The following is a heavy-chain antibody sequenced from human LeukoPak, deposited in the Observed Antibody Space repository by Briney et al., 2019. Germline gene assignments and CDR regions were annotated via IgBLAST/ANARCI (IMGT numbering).Heavy chain of an antibody. CDR2: IPSEASNK. Sequence: GRSLRLSCAASGLTLSSYAMHWVRQAPGKGLEWVPAIPSEASNKYYADSVKGRFNISRDNSKNKLYLQMNRLRAEDTAVYYCARDLGDIVVVPAAINLIYYGMDVWGQGTTVTVSS. D-gene: IGHD2-2*01. V-gene: IGHV3-30-3*01. CDR1: GLTLSSYA. J-gene: IGHJ6*02. CDR3: ARDLGDIVVVPAAINLIYYGMDV.